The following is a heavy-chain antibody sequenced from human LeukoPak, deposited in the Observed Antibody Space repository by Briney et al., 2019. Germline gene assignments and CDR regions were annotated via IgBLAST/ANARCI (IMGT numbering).Heavy chain of an antibody. Sequence: ASVKVSCKASGYTFTSYGISWVRQAPGQGLEWMGWISAYNGNTNYAQKLQGRVTMTTDTPTSTAYMELRSLRSDDTAVYYCARSENRYYYDSSDYKGLDYWGQGTLVTVSS. J-gene: IGHJ4*02. D-gene: IGHD3-22*01. CDR3: ARSENRYYYDSSDYKGLDY. CDR1: GYTFTSYG. CDR2: ISAYNGNT. V-gene: IGHV1-18*01.